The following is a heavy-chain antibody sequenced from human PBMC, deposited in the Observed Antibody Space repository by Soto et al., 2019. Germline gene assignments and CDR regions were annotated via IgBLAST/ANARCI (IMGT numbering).Heavy chain of an antibody. CDR3: AYRSGWYKS. D-gene: IGHD6-19*01. CDR2: IYWDDDK. J-gene: IGHJ5*02. V-gene: IGHV2-5*02. Sequence: QITLQESGPTLVKPTQTLTLTCTFSGFSLTSYGVSVGWIRQPPGKALEWLALIYWDDDKRHSPSLKSRLTITKDTSKNQVVLTLTNVDPVDTATYYCAYRSGWYKSWGQGTLVTVSS. CDR1: GFSLTSYGVS.